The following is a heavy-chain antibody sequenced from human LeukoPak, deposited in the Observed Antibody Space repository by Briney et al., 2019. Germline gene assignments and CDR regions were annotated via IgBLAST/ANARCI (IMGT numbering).Heavy chain of an antibody. CDR2: INPTGGST. D-gene: IGHD6-6*01. CDR3: AKRGPIYSSSPGNYFDY. J-gene: IGHJ4*02. V-gene: IGHV1-46*01. Sequence: VASVKVSCTASGYTFPSYFMHWVRQAPGQGLEWMGIINPTGGSTTYAQKFQGRVTMTRDTSTSTVYMELSSLRSDDTAVYYCAKRGPIYSSSPGNYFDYWGQGTLVAVSS. CDR1: GYTFPSYF.